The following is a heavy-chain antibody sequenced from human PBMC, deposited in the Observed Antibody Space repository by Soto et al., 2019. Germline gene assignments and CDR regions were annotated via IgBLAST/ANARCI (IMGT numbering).Heavy chain of an antibody. CDR3: CHGSGSYYNSPIDY. CDR2: IIPICGTA. D-gene: IGHD3-10*01. V-gene: IGHV1-69*01. CDR1: GGTFSSYA. J-gene: IGHJ4*02. Sequence: QVQLVQSGAEVKKPGSSVKVSCKASGGTFSSYAISWVRQAPGQGLEWMGGIIPICGTANYAQKFQGRVTITADESTSTAYMERSSLRSEDTVVYYCCHGSGSYYNSPIDYWGQGTLVTVSS.